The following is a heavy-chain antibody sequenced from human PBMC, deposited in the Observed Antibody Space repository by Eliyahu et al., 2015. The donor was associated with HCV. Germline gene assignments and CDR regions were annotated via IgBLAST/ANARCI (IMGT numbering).Heavy chain of an antibody. CDR1: GFSLSTSGMC. D-gene: IGHD3-22*01. CDR3: ARHSYDSSGYVLDY. V-gene: IGHV2-70*15. J-gene: IGHJ4*02. Sequence: QVTLRESGPALVKPTQTLTLTCTFSGFSLSTSGMCVSWIRQPPGKGLEWLTRIDWDDDKKYSKFLKTRLTISKDTSKNQVVLTMTNMDPVDTATYYCARHSYDSSGYVLDYWGQGMLVTVSS. CDR2: IDWDDDK.